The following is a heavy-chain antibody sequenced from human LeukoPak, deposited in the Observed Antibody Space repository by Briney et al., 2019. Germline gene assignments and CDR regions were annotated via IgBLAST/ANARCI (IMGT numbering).Heavy chain of an antibody. Sequence: PGGSLRLSCAASGFTVSNSDMSWVRQAPGKGLEWVSALYRDGNTYYADSVKGRFTISRDNSKNTLYLQMSSLRAEDTAVYYCARLREISTRDFEYWGQGSLVTVSS. CDR3: ARLREISTRDFEY. CDR2: LYRDGNT. J-gene: IGHJ4*02. D-gene: IGHD1-26*01. CDR1: GFTVSNSD. V-gene: IGHV3-53*01.